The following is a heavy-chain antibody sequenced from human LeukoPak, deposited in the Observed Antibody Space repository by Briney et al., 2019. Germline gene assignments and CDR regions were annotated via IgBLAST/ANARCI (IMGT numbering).Heavy chain of an antibody. CDR1: GGSISSSSYY. CDR3: ARRRDIVVVPAAIQYWFDP. V-gene: IGHV4-39*01. CDR2: IYYSGST. J-gene: IGHJ5*02. D-gene: IGHD2-2*02. Sequence: PSETLSLTCTVSGGSISSSSYYWGWIRQPPGKGLEWIGSIYYSGSTYYNPSLKSRVTISVDTSKNQSSLKLSSVTAADTAVYYCARRRDIVVVPAAIQYWFDPWGQGTLVTVSS.